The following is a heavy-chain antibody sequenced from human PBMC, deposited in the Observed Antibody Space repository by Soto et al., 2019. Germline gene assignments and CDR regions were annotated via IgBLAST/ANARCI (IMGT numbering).Heavy chain of an antibody. Sequence: SVKVSCKASGYTFTDYYIHWVRHAPGQGLQWMGWINPNSGGTNYAQKFQGRATMTRDTSISTAYMELSRLRSDDTAVYYCSRSPPGDSKTNWFDPWGQGTLVTVSS. J-gene: IGHJ5*02. D-gene: IGHD4-4*01. CDR3: SRSPPGDSKTNWFDP. V-gene: IGHV1-2*02. CDR1: GYTFTDYY. CDR2: INPNSGGT.